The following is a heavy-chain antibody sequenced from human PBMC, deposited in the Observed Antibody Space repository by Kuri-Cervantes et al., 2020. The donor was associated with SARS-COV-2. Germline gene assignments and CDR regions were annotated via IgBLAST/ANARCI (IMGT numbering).Heavy chain of an antibody. V-gene: IGHV4-39*01. CDR3: ASPAVSRGYYFDY. Sequence: SETLSLTCTVPGGSISSSSYYWGWIRQPPGKGLEWIGSIYYSGSTYYNPSLKSRVTISVDTSKNQFSLKLSSVTAADTAVYYCASPAVSRGYYFDYWGQGTLVTVSS. CDR1: GGSISSSSYY. CDR2: IYYSGST. J-gene: IGHJ4*02. D-gene: IGHD3-3*02.